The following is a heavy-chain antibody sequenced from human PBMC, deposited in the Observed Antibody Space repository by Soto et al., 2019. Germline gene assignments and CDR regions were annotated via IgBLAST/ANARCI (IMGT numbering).Heavy chain of an antibody. Sequence: GSLRLSCAASGFTFSSYGMHWVRQAPGKGLEWVAVISYDGSNKYYADSVKGRFTISRDNSKNTLYLQMNSLRAEDTAVYYCAKGEVRYCGSTSCYYGMDVWGQGTTVTVSS. V-gene: IGHV3-30*18. CDR3: AKGEVRYCGSTSCYYGMDV. CDR1: GFTFSSYG. CDR2: ISYDGSNK. J-gene: IGHJ6*02. D-gene: IGHD2-2*01.